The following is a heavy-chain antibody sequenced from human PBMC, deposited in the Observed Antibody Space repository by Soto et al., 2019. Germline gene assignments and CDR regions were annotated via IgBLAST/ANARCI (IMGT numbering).Heavy chain of an antibody. CDR3: AIIYCSSTSCPDAFDI. V-gene: IGHV1-8*01. D-gene: IGHD2-2*01. Sequence: ASVKVSCKASGYTFTSYDINWVRQATGQGLEWMGWMNPNSGNTGYAQKFQGRVTMTRNTSISTAYMELSSLRSEDTAVYYCAIIYCSSTSCPDAFDIWGQGTMVT. J-gene: IGHJ3*02. CDR1: GYTFTSYD. CDR2: MNPNSGNT.